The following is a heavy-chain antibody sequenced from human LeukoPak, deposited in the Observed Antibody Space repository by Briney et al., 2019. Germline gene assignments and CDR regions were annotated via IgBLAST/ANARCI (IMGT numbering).Heavy chain of an antibody. CDR2: IGSSSSYI. CDR1: RFTFSSYS. CDR3: ARDYSSGWYANMDV. J-gene: IGHJ6*03. V-gene: IGHV3-21*01. Sequence: GGSLRLSCAASRFTFSSYSMNWVRQAPGKGLEWVSSIGSSSSYIYYADSVKGRFTISRDNAKNSLYLQMNSLRAEDTAVYYCARDYSSGWYANMDVWGKGTTATVSS. D-gene: IGHD6-19*01.